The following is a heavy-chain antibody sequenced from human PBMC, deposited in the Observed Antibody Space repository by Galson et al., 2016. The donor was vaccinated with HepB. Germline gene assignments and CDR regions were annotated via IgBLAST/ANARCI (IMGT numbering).Heavy chain of an antibody. V-gene: IGHV3-7*01. Sequence: SLRLSCAASGFMFRFYSMTWVRQAPGKGLEWVAKIKPDGNEKFYLESVKGRFTISRDNSKKSLSLQMNSLTVEDTAVYFCARDEDSRVPTYFYYGMDVWGKGTTVTVSS. CDR2: IKPDGNEK. J-gene: IGHJ6*04. CDR3: ARDEDSRVPTYFYYGMDV. D-gene: IGHD2-15*01. CDR1: GFMFRFYS.